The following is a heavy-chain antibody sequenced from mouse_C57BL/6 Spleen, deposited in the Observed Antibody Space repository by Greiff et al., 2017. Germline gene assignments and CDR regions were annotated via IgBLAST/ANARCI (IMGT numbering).Heavy chain of an antibody. J-gene: IGHJ2*01. D-gene: IGHD2-4*01. V-gene: IGHV1-55*01. CDR3: ERVDYNYFDY. CDR2: IYPGSGST. CDR1: GYTFTSYW. Sequence: QVQLKQPGAELVKPGASVKMSCKASGYTFTSYWITWVKQRPGQGLEWIGDIYPGSGSTNYNEKFKGKATLTVDTSSSTAYMQLSSLTSEDSAVYYCERVDYNYFDYWGQGTTLTVSS.